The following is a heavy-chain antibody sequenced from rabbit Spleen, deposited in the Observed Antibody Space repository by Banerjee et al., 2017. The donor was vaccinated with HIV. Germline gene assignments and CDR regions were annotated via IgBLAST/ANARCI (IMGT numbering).Heavy chain of an antibody. J-gene: IGHJ6*01. Sequence: QSLEESGGDLVKPGTSLTLTCIASGVSFSGGSYMCWVRQAPGKGLEWIACIDTGSSGFTYFASWAKGRFTISKTSSTTVTLQMTSLTAADTATYFCARDTGSSFSSYGMDLWGPGTLVTVS. CDR2: IDTGSSGFT. CDR3: ARDTGSSFSSYGMDL. D-gene: IGHD8-1*01. CDR1: GVSFSGGSY. V-gene: IGHV1S40*01.